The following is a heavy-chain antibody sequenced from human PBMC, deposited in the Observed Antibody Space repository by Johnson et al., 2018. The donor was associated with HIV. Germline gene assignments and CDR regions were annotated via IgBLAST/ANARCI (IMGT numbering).Heavy chain of an antibody. CDR3: AREGDSSGMVFLDAFDI. Sequence: QVQLVESGGGLVQPGGSLRLACAASGLTVSSNYMSWVRQAPGKGLEWVSYISSSGNTIYYADSVKGRFTISRDNAKNSLYLQMNSLRAEDTAVYYCAREGDSSGMVFLDAFDIWGQGTMVTVSS. CDR2: ISSSGNTI. V-gene: IGHV3-11*04. CDR1: GLTVSSNY. D-gene: IGHD3-22*01. J-gene: IGHJ3*02.